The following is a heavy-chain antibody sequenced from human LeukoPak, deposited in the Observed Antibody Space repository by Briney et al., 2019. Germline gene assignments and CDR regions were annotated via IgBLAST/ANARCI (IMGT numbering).Heavy chain of an antibody. CDR1: GFTFSSYA. CDR2: ISYDGSNK. J-gene: IGHJ4*02. Sequence: PGGSLRLSCAASGFTFSSYAMHWVRQAPGKGLEWVAVISYDGSNKYYADSVKGRFTISRDNSKNTLYLQMNSLRAEDTAVYHCARAGYCSSTSCLEDYWGQGTLVTVSS. D-gene: IGHD2-2*01. V-gene: IGHV3-30-3*01. CDR3: ARAGYCSSTSCLEDY.